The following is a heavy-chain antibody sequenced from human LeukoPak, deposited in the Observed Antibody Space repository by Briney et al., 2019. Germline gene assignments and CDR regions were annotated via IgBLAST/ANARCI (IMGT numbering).Heavy chain of an antibody. CDR3: TRRFGGHSGWAGYHDS. CDR1: GFSFSAYT. Sequence: GGSLRLSCVASGFSFSAYTMHWVRQAPGKGLEYVSAIRSDGSSTFQPNSVKGRFTISRGNSKITLYLQMGSLRAEDTAVYSCTRRFGGHSGWAGYHDSWGQGTLVTVSS. D-gene: IGHD6-19*01. J-gene: IGHJ4*02. CDR2: IRSDGSST. V-gene: IGHV3-64*01.